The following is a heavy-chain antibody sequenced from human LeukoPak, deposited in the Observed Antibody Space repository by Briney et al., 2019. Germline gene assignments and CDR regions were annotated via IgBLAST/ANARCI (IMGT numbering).Heavy chain of an antibody. CDR3: ARDGRVLWNWSD. V-gene: IGHV4-39*07. CDR1: GGSISSSSYY. CDR2: IYYSGST. D-gene: IGHD1-1*01. J-gene: IGHJ4*02. Sequence: PSETLSLTCTVSGGSISSSSYYWGWIRQPPGKGLEWIGSIYYSGSTYYNPSLKSRVTISVDTSKNQFSLKLSSVTAADTAVYYCARDGRVLWNWSDWGQGTLVTVSS.